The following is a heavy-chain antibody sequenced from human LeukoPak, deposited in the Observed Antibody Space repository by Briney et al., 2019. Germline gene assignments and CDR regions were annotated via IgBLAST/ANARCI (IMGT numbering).Heavy chain of an antibody. CDR1: GFTFSNYA. V-gene: IGHV3-30-3*01. D-gene: IGHD1-26*01. J-gene: IGHJ4*02. CDR3: AKAPTISGSYYFDY. CDR2: ISYDGIFK. Sequence: GGSLRLSCAASGFTFSNYAMHWVRQAPGKGLEWVAVISYDGIFKYYADSVKGRFTISRDNSKNTVYLQMNSLRAEDTALYYCAKAPTISGSYYFDYWGQGTLVTVSS.